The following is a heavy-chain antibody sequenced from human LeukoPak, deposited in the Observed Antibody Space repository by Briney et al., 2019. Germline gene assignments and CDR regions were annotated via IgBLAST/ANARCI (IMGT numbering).Heavy chain of an antibody. J-gene: IGHJ4*02. CDR2: IDPSDSYT. V-gene: IGHV5-10-1*01. CDR1: GYSFTSYW. Sequence: GESLKVSCKGSGYSFTSYWISWVRQMPGKGLEWMGRIDPSDSYTNYSPSFQGHVTISADKSISTAYLQWSSLKASDTAMYYCARDYYSGYDPSDCWGQGTLVTVSS. D-gene: IGHD5-12*01. CDR3: ARDYYSGYDPSDC.